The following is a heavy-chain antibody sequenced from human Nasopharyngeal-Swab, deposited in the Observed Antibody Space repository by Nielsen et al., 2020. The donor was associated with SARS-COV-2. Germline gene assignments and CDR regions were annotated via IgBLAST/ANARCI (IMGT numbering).Heavy chain of an antibody. Sequence: VRQAPGKGLEWVAVILYDGSKKYYADSVKGRFTISRDNSKNTLFLQMNSLGPEDTAVYYCARVATTAVPRGFYYYYYYMDVWGKGTTVTVSS. CDR3: ARVATTAVPRGFYYYYYYMDV. D-gene: IGHD4-23*01. J-gene: IGHJ6*03. V-gene: IGHV3-30*03. CDR2: ILYDGSKK.